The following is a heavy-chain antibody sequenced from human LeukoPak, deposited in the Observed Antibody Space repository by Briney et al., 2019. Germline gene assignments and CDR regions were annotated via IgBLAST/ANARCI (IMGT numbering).Heavy chain of an antibody. J-gene: IGHJ6*03. CDR1: GFTFSSYG. D-gene: IGHD1-1*01. CDR3: AKNKVQPLYYYYMDV. V-gene: IGHV3-30*02. CDR2: IRYDGSNK. Sequence: GGSLRLSCAASGFTFSSYGMHWVRQAPGKGLEWVAFIRYDGSNKYYADSVKGRFTISRDNSKNTLYLQMNSLRAEDTAVYYCAKNKVQPLYYYYMDVWGKGTTVTVSS.